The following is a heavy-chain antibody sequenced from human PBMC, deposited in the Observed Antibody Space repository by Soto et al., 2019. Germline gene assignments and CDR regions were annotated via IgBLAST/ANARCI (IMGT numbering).Heavy chain of an antibody. CDR1: GGSISSSSYY. J-gene: IGHJ4*02. CDR3: ARRLGQDDYFDY. CDR2: IYYSGST. Sequence: QLQLQESGPGLVKPSETLSLTCTVSGGSISSSSYYWGWIRQPPGKGLEWIGSIYYSGSTYYNPSLKSRVTISVDTSKNQFSLKLSSVTAADTAVYYCARRLGQDDYFDYWGQGTLVTVSS. V-gene: IGHV4-39*01. D-gene: IGHD7-27*01.